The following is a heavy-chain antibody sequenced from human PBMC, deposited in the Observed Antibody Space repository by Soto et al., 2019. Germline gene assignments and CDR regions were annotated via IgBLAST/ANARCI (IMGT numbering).Heavy chain of an antibody. D-gene: IGHD3-9*01. CDR3: AKGSEGLRYFDWLLPLLRY. J-gene: IGHJ4*02. Sequence: GGSLRLSCAASGFTFSSYAMSWVRQAPGKGLEWVSAISGSGGSTYYADSVKGRFTISRDNSKNTLYLQMNSLRAEDTAVYYCAKGSEGLRYFDWLLPLLRYWGQGTLVTVSS. CDR2: ISGSGGST. CDR1: GFTFSSYA. V-gene: IGHV3-23*01.